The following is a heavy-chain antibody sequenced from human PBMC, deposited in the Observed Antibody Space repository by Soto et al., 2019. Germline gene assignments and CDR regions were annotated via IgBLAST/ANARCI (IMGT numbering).Heavy chain of an antibody. CDR2: IKQAGSEK. D-gene: IGHD6-13*01. Sequence: ESGGGLVQPGGSLRLSCAASGFTLSSYWMSWVRQAPGKGLEWVANIKQAGSEKYYVDSVKGRFTISRDTAKSSLYLQLNSLRAEDTAVYYCAREYGSSYSPRYYGMDVWGQGTTVTVSS. CDR1: GFTLSSYW. V-gene: IGHV3-7*05. CDR3: AREYGSSYSPRYYGMDV. J-gene: IGHJ6*02.